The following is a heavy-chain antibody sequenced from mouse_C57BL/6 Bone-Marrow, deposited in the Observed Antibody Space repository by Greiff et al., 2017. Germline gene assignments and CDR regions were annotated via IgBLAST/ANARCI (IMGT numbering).Heavy chain of an antibody. CDR1: GFNIKDYY. Sequence: VQLQQSGAELVRPGASVKLSCTASGFNIKDYYMHWVKQRPEQGLEWIGRIDPADGDTEYDPKFPGKATMTADTSSNTAYLQLSSLTSEDTAVYYCTTPFYDGYTHWYFDVWGTGTTVTVSS. CDR2: IDPADGDT. J-gene: IGHJ1*03. CDR3: TTPFYDGYTHWYFDV. V-gene: IGHV14-1*01. D-gene: IGHD2-3*01.